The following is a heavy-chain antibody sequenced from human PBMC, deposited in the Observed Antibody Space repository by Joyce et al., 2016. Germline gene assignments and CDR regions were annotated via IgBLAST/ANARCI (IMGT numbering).Heavy chain of an antibody. CDR2: IIPILGTL. CDR1: GGTFRSYG. V-gene: IGHV1-69*01. J-gene: IGHJ2*01. Sequence: QVLLMQSGAEVKKPGSSVKVSCKASGGTFRSYGVNWVRQAPGQGLAWMGGIIPILGTLNSAQTFKDRGTITADESTGTVYMELSRLTSEDTAIYYCAREGEGLGYCSGGDCRWYFDIWGRGTLVTVSS. D-gene: IGHD2-15*01. CDR3: AREGEGLGYCSGGDCRWYFDI.